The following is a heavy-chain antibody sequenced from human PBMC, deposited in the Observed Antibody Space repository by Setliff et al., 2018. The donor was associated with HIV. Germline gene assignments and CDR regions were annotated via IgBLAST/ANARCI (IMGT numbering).Heavy chain of an antibody. CDR2: IYWNNDK. CDR1: GFSLNTPGLG. V-gene: IGHV2-5*01. J-gene: IGHJ4*02. Sequence: SGPTVVNPTQSLTLTCTFTGFSLNTPGLGVGWIRQPPGEALEWLALIYWNNDKRYNPSLGSRLSITKDTSKNLVVLVMTNMDAVDTAAYYCAHRPLSADDFDYWGQGTQVTAPQ. CDR3: AHRPLSADDFDY.